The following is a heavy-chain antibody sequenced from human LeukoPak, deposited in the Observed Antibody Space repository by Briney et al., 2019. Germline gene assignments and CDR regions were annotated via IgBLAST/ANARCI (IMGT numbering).Heavy chain of an antibody. CDR3: ARDRRAHN. Sequence: AGTLKLYCAASGLAFSSYEINWVRKAPGKGLEWVSYISNSGSAIYYADSVKGRFTVSRDNAKNSLYLQMNSLRAEDTAVYYCARDRRAHNWGQGTLVTVSS. J-gene: IGHJ4*02. CDR1: GLAFSSYE. CDR2: ISNSGSAI. V-gene: IGHV3-48*03.